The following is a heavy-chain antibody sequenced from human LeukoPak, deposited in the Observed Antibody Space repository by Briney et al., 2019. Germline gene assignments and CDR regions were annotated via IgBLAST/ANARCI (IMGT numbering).Heavy chain of an antibody. V-gene: IGHV4-61*09. CDR3: ARHRRDGSPTQD. D-gene: IGHD5-24*01. CDR1: GGSISSGSYY. J-gene: IGHJ4*02. Sequence: SQTLSLTCTVSGGSISSGSYYWSWIRQPAGKGLEWIGEIKHSGSINYNPSLKSRVTISVDTSKNQFSLKLSSVTAADTAVYYCARHRRDGSPTQDWGQGILVTVSS. CDR2: IKHSGSI.